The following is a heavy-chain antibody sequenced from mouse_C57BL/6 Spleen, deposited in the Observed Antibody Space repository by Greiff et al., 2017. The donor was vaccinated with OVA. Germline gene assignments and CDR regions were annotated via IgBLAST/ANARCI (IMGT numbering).Heavy chain of an antibody. CDR2: ISSGGDYI. CDR3: TKGDYDLYYFDY. CDR1: GFTFSSYA. D-gene: IGHD2-4*01. V-gene: IGHV5-9-1*02. Sequence: EVKLVESGAGLVKPGGSLKLSCAASGFTFSSYAMSWVRQTPEKRLEWVAYISSGGDYIYYADTVKGRFTISRDNARNTLYLQMSSLKSEDTAMYYCTKGDYDLYYFDYWGQGTTLTVSS. J-gene: IGHJ2*01.